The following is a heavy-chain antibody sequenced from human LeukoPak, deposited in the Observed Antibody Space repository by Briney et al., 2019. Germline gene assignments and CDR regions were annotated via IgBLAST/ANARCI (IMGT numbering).Heavy chain of an antibody. CDR1: GFTFSSCW. J-gene: IGHJ4*02. CDR2: ISGSSDNT. D-gene: IGHD2-21*02. CDR3: AKDKVTSSYCFHY. V-gene: IGHV3-23*01. Sequence: GGSLRLSCAASGFTFSSCWMHWVRQAPGKGLEWVSTISGSSDNTYYGDSVKGRFTISRDNSKTTLYLQMNSLRAEDTAVYYCAKDKVTSSYCFHYWGQGTLVTVSS.